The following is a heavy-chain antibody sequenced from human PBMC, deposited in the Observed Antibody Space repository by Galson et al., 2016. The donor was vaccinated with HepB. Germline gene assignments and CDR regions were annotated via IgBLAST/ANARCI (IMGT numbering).Heavy chain of an antibody. CDR1: GHNFTNYW. J-gene: IGHJ4*02. Sequence: QSGAEVKKPGESLKISCKVSGHNFTNYWIGWVRQMPARGLEWMGIIYLGDSDTRYNPSFQGHVTISADKSISTAYVQWSSLRASDTAIHYCTRHPGYNYGAIDYWGQGSLVTVSS. CDR3: TRHPGYNYGAIDY. D-gene: IGHD5-18*01. CDR2: IYLGDSDT. V-gene: IGHV5-51*01.